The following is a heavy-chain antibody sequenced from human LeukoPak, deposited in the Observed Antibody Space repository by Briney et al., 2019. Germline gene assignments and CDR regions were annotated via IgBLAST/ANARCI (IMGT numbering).Heavy chain of an antibody. D-gene: IGHD3-22*01. CDR3: ARLPFFFYDSSGYYYDY. Sequence: PGGAPKLSCGASGFTFKKHAMSWGRPAPGEGRGWGSSISCSGVSTDYAAPVKGRFTISKDKSKNTLYLEMNSLRAEDTAVYYCARLPFFFYDSSGYYYDYWGQGTLVTVSS. CDR2: ISCSGVST. CDR1: GFTFKKHA. V-gene: IGHV3-23*01. J-gene: IGHJ4*02.